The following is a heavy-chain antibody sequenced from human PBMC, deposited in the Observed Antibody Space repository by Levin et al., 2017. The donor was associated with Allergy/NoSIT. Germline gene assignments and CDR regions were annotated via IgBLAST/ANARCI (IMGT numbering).Heavy chain of an antibody. V-gene: IGHV3-74*01. Sequence: GESLKISCAASGFTFSSYWMHWVRQAPGKGLVWVSRINSDGSYTTYADSVKGRFTISRDNAKNTLYLQMNSLRAEDTAVYYCTKYCGGDCYALDYWGQGILVTVST. CDR3: TKYCGGDCYALDY. CDR2: INSDGSYT. J-gene: IGHJ4*02. D-gene: IGHD2-21*02. CDR1: GFTFSSYW.